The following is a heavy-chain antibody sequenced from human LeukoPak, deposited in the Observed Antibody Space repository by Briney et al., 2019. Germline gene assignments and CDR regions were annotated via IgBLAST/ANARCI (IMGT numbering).Heavy chain of an antibody. CDR3: ARGALEDGYNYYLDY. V-gene: IGHV5-51*01. CDR2: IYPGDSDT. D-gene: IGHD5-24*01. J-gene: IGHJ4*02. CDR1: GYSFTSYW. Sequence: GESLKISCKGSGYSFTSYWIGWVRQMPGKGLGWMGIIYPGDSDTRYSPSFQGQVTISADKSISTAYLQWSSPKASDTAMYYCARGALEDGYNYYLDYWGQGTLVTVSS.